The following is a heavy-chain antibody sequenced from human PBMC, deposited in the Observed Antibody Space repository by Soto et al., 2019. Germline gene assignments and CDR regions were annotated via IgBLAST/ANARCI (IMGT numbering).Heavy chain of an antibody. CDR2: ISSYNGHT. CDR1: GDTVTTYG. CDR3: ACDTSIAVARKET. J-gene: IGHJ4*02. D-gene: IGHD6-19*01. V-gene: IGHV1-18*01. Sequence: QVQLVQSGGEVKKPGASVKVSCKASGDTVTTYGISWVRQAPGQGLEWLGWISSYNGHTNYALKFQDRITITTATSTRTASMELRSLTSDDTAVYYCACDTSIAVARKETGGQGTLVTVSS.